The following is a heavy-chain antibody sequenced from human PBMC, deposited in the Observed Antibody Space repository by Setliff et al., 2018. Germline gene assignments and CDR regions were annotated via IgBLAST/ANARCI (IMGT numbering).Heavy chain of an antibody. CDR1: GGSLSGAS. Sequence: PSETLSLTCTVSGGSLSGASLVTWIRQPPGKGLEFIGYVFYSGATKYDPSLKSRVTMSVDTSKNQFSLKLRSVTAADTAMYYCAKGGTYRYFDYWGQGTLVTVSS. CDR2: VFYSGAT. V-gene: IGHV4-61*08. CDR3: AKGGTYRYFDY. J-gene: IGHJ4*02.